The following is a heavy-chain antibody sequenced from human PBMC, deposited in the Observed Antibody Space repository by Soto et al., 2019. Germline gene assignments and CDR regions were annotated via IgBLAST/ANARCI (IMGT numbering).Heavy chain of an antibody. CDR2: IRSKANSYAT. D-gene: IGHD3-10*01. CDR3: AKDLGYDGSGIEI. Sequence: EVQLVESGGGLVQPGGSLKLSCAASGFTFSGSAMHWVRQASGKGLEWVGRIRSKANSYATAYAASVKGRFTISRDNSKNTLYVQMNSLRAEDTAVYYCAKDLGYDGSGIEIWGQGTLVTVSP. V-gene: IGHV3-73*02. CDR1: GFTFSGSA. J-gene: IGHJ4*02.